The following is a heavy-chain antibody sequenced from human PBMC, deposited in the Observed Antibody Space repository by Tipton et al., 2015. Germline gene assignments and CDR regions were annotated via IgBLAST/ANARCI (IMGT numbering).Heavy chain of an antibody. CDR1: GDSDNSGNYY. CDR2: IFSGGST. Sequence: GLVKPSETLSLTCTVSGDSDNSGNYYWSWIRQPPGKGLEWIGYIFSGGSTNSNPSVKSRVTISLTSNKQFSLEMTSVTAAETAIYYCARGQDENTLGEYYTHWGQGTLVTVSS. D-gene: IGHD3-3*01. J-gene: IGHJ1*01. CDR3: ARGQDENTLGEYYTH. V-gene: IGHV4-61*01.